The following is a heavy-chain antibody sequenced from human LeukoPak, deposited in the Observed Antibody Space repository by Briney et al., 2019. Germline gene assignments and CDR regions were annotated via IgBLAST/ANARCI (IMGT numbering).Heavy chain of an antibody. CDR1: GYTLTELS. Sequence: ASVKVSCKVSGYTLTELSMHWVRQAPGKGLEWMGGFDPEDGETIYAQKFQGRVTMTEDTSTDTAYMELSSLRSEDTAVYYCAKGGGICSSTSCRPYYYGMDVWGKGTTVTVSS. D-gene: IGHD2-2*01. CDR2: FDPEDGET. J-gene: IGHJ6*04. V-gene: IGHV1-24*01. CDR3: AKGGGICSSTSCRPYYYGMDV.